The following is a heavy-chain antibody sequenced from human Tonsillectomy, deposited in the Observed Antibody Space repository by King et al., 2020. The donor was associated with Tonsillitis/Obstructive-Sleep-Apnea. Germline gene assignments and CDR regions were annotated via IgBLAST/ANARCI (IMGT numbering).Heavy chain of an antibody. CDR2: IFSNDEK. CDR1: GFSLSNARMG. D-gene: IGHD1-26*01. V-gene: IGHV2-26*01. Sequence: TLQESGPVLVKPTETLTLTCTVSGFSLSNARMGVSWIRQPPGKALEWLAHIFSNDEKSYSTSLKSRLTIPKDTSKSQVVLTMTNMDPVDTATYYCARKSSGSQNDAFDIWGQGTMVTVSS. J-gene: IGHJ3*02. CDR3: ARKSSGSQNDAFDI.